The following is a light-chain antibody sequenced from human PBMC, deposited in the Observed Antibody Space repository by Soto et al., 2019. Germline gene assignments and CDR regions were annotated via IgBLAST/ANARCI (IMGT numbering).Light chain of an antibody. Sequence: EIVMTQSPATLSVSPGERATLSCRASQSVSSNLAWYQQKPGQAPRLLIYGASSRATDIPARFSGRGSGTEITLTISSLQSEDCAVYYCQQCNDWPHTFGQGTTLEIK. J-gene: IGKJ2*01. CDR2: GAS. CDR1: QSVSSN. V-gene: IGKV3-15*01. CDR3: QQCNDWPHT.